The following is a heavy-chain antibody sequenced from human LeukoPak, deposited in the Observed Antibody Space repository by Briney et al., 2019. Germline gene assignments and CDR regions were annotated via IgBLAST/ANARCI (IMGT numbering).Heavy chain of an antibody. J-gene: IGHJ6*03. V-gene: IGHV1-8*01. CDR3: ARGGILKLRYFDWSVIGTNYYYMDV. CDR2: MDPNSGNT. CDR1: GYTFTSYD. D-gene: IGHD3-9*01. Sequence: ASVKVSCKASGYTFTSYDINWVRQATGQGLEWMGWMDPNSGNTGYAQKFQGRVTMTRNTSISTAYMELSSLRSEDTAVYYCARGGILKLRYFDWSVIGTNYYYMDVWGKGTTVTISS.